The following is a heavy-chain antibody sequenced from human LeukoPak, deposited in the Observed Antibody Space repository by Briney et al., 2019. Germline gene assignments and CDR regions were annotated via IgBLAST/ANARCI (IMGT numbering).Heavy chain of an antibody. D-gene: IGHD3-9*01. CDR1: GFTFSSYG. CDR2: ISYDGSNK. V-gene: IGHV3-30*18. Sequence: PGGSLRLSCAASGFTFSSYGMHWVRQAPGKGLEWVAVISYDGSNKYYADSVKGRFTISRDNSKNTLYLQMNSLRAEDTAVYYCAKVDARYFDWLPLSLDYWGQGTLVTVSS. CDR3: AKVDARYFDWLPLSLDY. J-gene: IGHJ4*02.